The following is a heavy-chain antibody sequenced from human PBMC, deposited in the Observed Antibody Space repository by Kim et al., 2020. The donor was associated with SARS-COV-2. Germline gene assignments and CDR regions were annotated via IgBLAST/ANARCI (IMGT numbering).Heavy chain of an antibody. CDR2: IYYSGST. J-gene: IGHJ4*02. D-gene: IGHD3-22*01. CDR3: ASRPINYYDSSGYYYFTLPRDAYFDY. V-gene: IGHV4-30-4*01. Sequence: SETLSLTCTVSGGSISSGDYYWSWIRQPPGKGLEWIGYIYYSGSTYYNPSLKSRVTISVDTSKNQFSLKLSSVTAADTAVYYCASRPINYYDSSGYYYFTLPRDAYFDYWGQGTLVTVSS. CDR1: GGSISSGDYY.